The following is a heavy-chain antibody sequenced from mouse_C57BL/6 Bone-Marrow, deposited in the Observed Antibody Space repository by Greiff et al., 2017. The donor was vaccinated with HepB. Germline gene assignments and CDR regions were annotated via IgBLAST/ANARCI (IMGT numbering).Heavy chain of an antibody. CDR2: IDPSDSYT. V-gene: IGHV1-50*01. J-gene: IGHJ4*01. CDR3: ARDLLWSYYYTLDY. Sequence: QVQLQQPGAELVKPGASVKLSCKASGYTFTSYWMQWVKQRPGQGLEWIGEIDPSDSYTNYNQKFKGKATLTVDTSSSTAYMQLSSLTSEDSAVYYCARDLLWSYYYTLDYWGQGNSATASS. D-gene: IGHD2-1*01. CDR1: GYTFTSYW.